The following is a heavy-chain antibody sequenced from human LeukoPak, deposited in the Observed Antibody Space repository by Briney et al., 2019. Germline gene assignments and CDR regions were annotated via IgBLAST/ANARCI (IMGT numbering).Heavy chain of an antibody. CDR1: GGSISSGGYS. J-gene: IGHJ4*02. D-gene: IGHD4-11*01. V-gene: IGHV4-30-2*02. CDR3: AMTTVTGPHFDY. CDR2: IYHSGST. Sequence: SETLSLTCAVSGGSISSGGYSWSWIRQPPGKGLEWIGYIYHSGSTYYNPSLKSRVTISVDTSKNQFSLKLSSVTAADTAVYYCAMTTVTGPHFDYWGQGTLVTVSS.